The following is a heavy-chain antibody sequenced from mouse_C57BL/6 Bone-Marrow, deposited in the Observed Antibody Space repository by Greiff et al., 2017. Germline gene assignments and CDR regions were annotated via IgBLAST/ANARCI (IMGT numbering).Heavy chain of an antibody. CDR2: SRNKANDYTT. Sequence: EVKLMESGGGLVQSGRSLRLSCATSGFTFSDFYMEWVRQAPGKGLEWIAASRNKANDYTTEYSASVKGRFIVSRDTSQSILYLQMNALRAEDTAIYYCARDASYGNYFDYWGQGTTLTVSS. CDR1: GFTFSDFY. V-gene: IGHV7-1*01. CDR3: ARDASYGNYFDY. D-gene: IGHD2-10*02. J-gene: IGHJ2*01.